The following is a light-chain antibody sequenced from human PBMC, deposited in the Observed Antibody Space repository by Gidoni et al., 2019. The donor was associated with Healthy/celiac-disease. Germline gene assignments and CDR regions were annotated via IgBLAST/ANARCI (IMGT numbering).Light chain of an antibody. CDR1: QSVSSN. J-gene: IGKJ1*01. CDR2: GAS. V-gene: IGKV3-15*01. CDR3: QQYNNWPPWT. Sequence: PATLSVSPGERATLSCRASQSVSSNLAWYQQKPGQAPRLLIYGASTRATGIPARFSGSGSGTEFTLTISSLQSEDFAVYYCQQYNNWPPWTFGQGTKVEIK.